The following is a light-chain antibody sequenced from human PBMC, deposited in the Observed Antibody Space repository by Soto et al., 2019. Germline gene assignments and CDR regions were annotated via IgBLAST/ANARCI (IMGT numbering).Light chain of an antibody. CDR2: DAS. CDR3: QQRSNWPPVIT. V-gene: IGKV3-11*01. J-gene: IGKJ5*01. CDR1: QNFSSY. Sequence: EIVLTQSPATLSLSPGERATLSCRASQNFSSYLAWYQQKPGQAPRLLIYDASKRATGIPARFSGRGSGTDFTLTISNLEPEDFAVYYCQQRSNWPPVITFGQGTRLEIK.